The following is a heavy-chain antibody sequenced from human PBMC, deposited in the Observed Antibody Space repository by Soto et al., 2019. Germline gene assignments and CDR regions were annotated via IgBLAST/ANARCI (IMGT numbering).Heavy chain of an antibody. D-gene: IGHD2-21*02. CDR1: GYTFTSYA. CDR3: ARVRAPWSYCGGDCYLPLVY. V-gene: IGHV1-3*01. Sequence: GASVKVSCKASGYTFTSYAMHWVRQAPGQRLEWMGWINAGNGNTKYSQKFQGRVTITRDTSASTAYMELSSLRSEDTAVYYCARVRAPWSYCGGDCYLPLVYWGQGTLVTVSS. CDR2: INAGNGNT. J-gene: IGHJ4*02.